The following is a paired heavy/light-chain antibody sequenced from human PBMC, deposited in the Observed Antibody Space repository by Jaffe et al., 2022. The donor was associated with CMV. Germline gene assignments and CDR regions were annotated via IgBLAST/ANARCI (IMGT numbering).Heavy chain of an antibody. V-gene: IGHV4-39*01. CDR3: ARRDGSSSIPYYYYYYMDV. Sequence: QLQLQESGPGLVKPSETLSLTCTVSGGSISSSSYYWGWIRQPPGKGLEWIGSIYYSGSTYYNPSLKSRVTISVDTSKNQFSLKLSSVTAADTAVYYCARRDGSSSIPYYYYYYMDVWGKGTTVTVSS. CDR1: GGSISSSSYY. CDR2: IYYSGST. J-gene: IGHJ6*03. D-gene: IGHD6-6*01.
Light chain of an antibody. J-gene: IGLJ3*02. V-gene: IGLV9-49*01. CDR2: VGTGGIVG. CDR3: GADHGSGSNFVWV. CDR1: SGYSNYK. Sequence: QPVLTQPPSASASLGASVTLTCTLSSGYSNYKVDWYQQRPGKGPRFVMRVGTGGIVGSKGDGIPDRFSVLGSGLNRYLTIKNIQEEDESDYHCGADHGSGSNFVWVFGGGTKLTVL.